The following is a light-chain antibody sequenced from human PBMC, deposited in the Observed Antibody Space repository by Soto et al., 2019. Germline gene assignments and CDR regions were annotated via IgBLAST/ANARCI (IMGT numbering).Light chain of an antibody. J-gene: IGLJ1*01. CDR1: SSNIGAGFD. Sequence: QAVVTQPPSVSGAPGQRVTISCTGSSSNIGAGFDVHWYQQLPGTAPKLLIYGNVDRPSGVPDRFSGSKSGTSASLAITGLQAEDEADYCCQSYDSSLSGYVFGTGTKLTVL. V-gene: IGLV1-40*01. CDR2: GNV. CDR3: QSYDSSLSGYV.